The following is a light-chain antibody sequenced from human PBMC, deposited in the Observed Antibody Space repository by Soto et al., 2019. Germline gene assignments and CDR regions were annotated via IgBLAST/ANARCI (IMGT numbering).Light chain of an antibody. CDR3: SSYTSSYTLV. CDR2: DVS. V-gene: IGLV2-14*01. J-gene: IGLJ2*01. CDR1: SSDVGGYNY. Sequence: QSALTQPASVSGSPGQSITISCTGTSSDVGGYNYVSWYQQHPGKATKLMIYDVSNRPSGVSNRFSGSKSGNTAFLTISGHQAEDEADYYCSSYTSSYTLVFGGGTKLTVL.